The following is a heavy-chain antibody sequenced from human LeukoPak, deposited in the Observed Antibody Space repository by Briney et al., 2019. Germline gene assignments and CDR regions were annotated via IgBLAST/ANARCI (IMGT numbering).Heavy chain of an antibody. CDR3: ARRDISSGRSFDY. D-gene: IGHD6-19*01. J-gene: IGHJ4*02. Sequence: PSETLSLTCTVSGGSISNYHWTWIRQPAGKGLEWIGQIHTSGSTNYNPPLKSRVTMSIDTTEDQVSLTIRSVTAADTAFYYCARRDISSGRSFDYWGQGILVIVSS. V-gene: IGHV4-4*07. CDR2: IHTSGST. CDR1: GGSISNYH.